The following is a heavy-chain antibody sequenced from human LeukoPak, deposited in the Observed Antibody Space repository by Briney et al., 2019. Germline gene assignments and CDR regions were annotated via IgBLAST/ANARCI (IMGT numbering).Heavy chain of an antibody. J-gene: IGHJ2*01. V-gene: IGHV3-9*01. D-gene: IGHD6-19*01. CDR1: GFTFDDYA. CDR3: AKGPTIAVAADWYFDL. CDR2: ISWNSGSI. Sequence: PGRSLRLSCAASGFTFDDYAMHWVRQAPGKGLEWVSGISWNSGSIGYADSVKGRFTISRDNAKNSLYLQMNGLRAEDTALYYCAKGPTIAVAADWYFDLWGRGTLVTVSS.